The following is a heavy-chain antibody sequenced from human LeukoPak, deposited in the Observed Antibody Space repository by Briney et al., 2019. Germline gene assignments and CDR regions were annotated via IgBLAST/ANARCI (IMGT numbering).Heavy chain of an antibody. V-gene: IGHV4-39*01. J-gene: IGHJ4*02. CDR1: GGSISSSNCY. D-gene: IGHD1-26*01. CDR3: ARPLTHCGSYYD. Sequence: PSETLSLTCTVSGGSISSSNCYWGWIRQPPGKGLEWIGSVHYSGSAYYNPSLKSRVTISVDTSKNQFSLKLNSVTAADTAVYYCARPLTHCGSYYDWGQGTLVTVSS. CDR2: VHYSGSA.